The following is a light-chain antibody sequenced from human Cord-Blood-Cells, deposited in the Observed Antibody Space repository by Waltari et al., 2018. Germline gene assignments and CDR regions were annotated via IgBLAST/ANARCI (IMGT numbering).Light chain of an antibody. CDR2: EGS. CDR1: CSDVGSYNL. J-gene: IGLJ3*02. V-gene: IGLV2-23*01. Sequence: SGSPGQSITISCTGTCSDVGSYNLVSWYQQHPGKAPKLMIYEGSKRPSGVSNRFSGSKSGNTASLTISGLQAEDEADYYCCSYAGSSTWVFGGGTKLTVL. CDR3: CSYAGSSTWV.